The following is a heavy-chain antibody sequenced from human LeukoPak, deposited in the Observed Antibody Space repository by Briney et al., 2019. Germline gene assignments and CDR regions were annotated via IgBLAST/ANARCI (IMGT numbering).Heavy chain of an antibody. D-gene: IGHD5-18*01. CDR1: GGSVSSGSYY. CDR2: IYYRGST. J-gene: IGHJ3*02. Sequence: SETLSLTCTVSGGSVSSGSYYWSWIRQPPGKGLEWIGYIYYRGSTTYNPSLRSRVTISVDTSRNQFSLKLSSVTAADTAVYYCARSRSGYSYDHAAFEIWGQGTMVTVSS. CDR3: ARSRSGYSYDHAAFEI. V-gene: IGHV4-61*01.